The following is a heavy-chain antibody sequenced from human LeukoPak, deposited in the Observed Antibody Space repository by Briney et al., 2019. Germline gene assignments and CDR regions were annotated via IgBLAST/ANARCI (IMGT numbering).Heavy chain of an antibody. CDR3: ARGGTIFGVVIFDYMDV. J-gene: IGHJ6*03. CDR2: IYSGGST. D-gene: IGHD3-3*01. CDR1: GFTVSSNY. V-gene: IGHV3-66*01. Sequence: GGSLRLSCAASGFTVSSNYMSWVRQAPGKGLEWVSIIYSGGSTYYADSVKGRFTISRDNSKNTLYLQMGSLRAEDMAVYYCARGGTIFGVVIFDYMDVWGKGTTVTVSS.